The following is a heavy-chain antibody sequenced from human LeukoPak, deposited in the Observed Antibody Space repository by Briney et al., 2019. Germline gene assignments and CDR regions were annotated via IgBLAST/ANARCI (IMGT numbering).Heavy chain of an antibody. CDR3: ARLHPDCSGGSCYPNWFDP. CDR1: GGSISSSSYY. Sequence: SETLSLTCTVSGGSISSSSYYWGWIRPPPGKGLEWIGSIYYSGSTYYNPSLKSRVTISVDTSKNQFSLKLSSVTAADTAVYYCARLHPDCSGGSCYPNWFDPWGQGTLVTVSS. J-gene: IGHJ5*02. D-gene: IGHD2-15*01. V-gene: IGHV4-39*01. CDR2: IYYSGST.